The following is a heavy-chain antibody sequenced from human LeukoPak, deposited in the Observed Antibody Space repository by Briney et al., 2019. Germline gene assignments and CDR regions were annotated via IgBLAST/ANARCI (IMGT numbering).Heavy chain of an antibody. CDR3: AREVRGVRGVPFDY. Sequence: ASVKVSCKASGYTFTSCAMNWVRQAPGQGLEWMGWINTNTGNPTYAQGFTGRFVFSLDTSVSTAYLQISSLKAEDTAVYYCAREVRGVRGVPFDYWGQGTLVTVSS. CDR1: GYTFTSCA. D-gene: IGHD3-10*01. CDR2: INTNTGNP. V-gene: IGHV7-4-1*02. J-gene: IGHJ4*02.